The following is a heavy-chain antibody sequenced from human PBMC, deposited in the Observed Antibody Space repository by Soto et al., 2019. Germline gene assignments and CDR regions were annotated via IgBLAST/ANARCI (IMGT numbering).Heavy chain of an antibody. J-gene: IGHJ6*02. D-gene: IGHD4-17*01. V-gene: IGHV4-38-2*01. CDR3: ARYGKNYYEGIDV. CDR1: GYSINDGYY. CDR2: IYHSGST. Sequence: SETLSLTCGVSGYSINDGYYWGWIRQPPGRGLEWIGNIYHSGSTYYNPSLRSRVTILIDTSKNQFSLELNSVTAADTALYYCARYGKNYYEGIDVWGQATPVTVYS.